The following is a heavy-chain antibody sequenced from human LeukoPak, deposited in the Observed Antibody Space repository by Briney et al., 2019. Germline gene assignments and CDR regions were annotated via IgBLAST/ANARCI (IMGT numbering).Heavy chain of an antibody. J-gene: IGHJ4*02. V-gene: IGHV3-49*04. CDR1: GFTFGDYA. CDR2: IRSKAYGGTT. D-gene: IGHD5-18*01. CDR3: TRADVDTAMVYFDY. Sequence: GGSLRLSCTASGFTFGDYAMSWVRQAPGKGLEWVGFIRSKAYGGTTEYAASVKGRFTISRDDSKSIAYLQMNSLKTEDTAVYYCTRADVDTAMVYFDYWGQGTLVTVSS.